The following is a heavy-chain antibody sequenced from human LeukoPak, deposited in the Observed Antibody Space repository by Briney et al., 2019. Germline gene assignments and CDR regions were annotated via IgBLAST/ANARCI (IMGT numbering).Heavy chain of an antibody. CDR3: ARDTAVGSYYYYYMDV. CDR2: IWYDGSNK. D-gene: IGHD1-26*01. V-gene: IGHV3-33*01. Sequence: GRSLRLSCAASGFTFSSYGMHWVRQAPGKGLEWVAVIWYDGSNKYYADSVKGRFTISRDNSKNTLYLHMNSLRAEDTAVYYCARDTAVGSYYYYYMDVWGKGTTVTVSS. J-gene: IGHJ6*03. CDR1: GFTFSSYG.